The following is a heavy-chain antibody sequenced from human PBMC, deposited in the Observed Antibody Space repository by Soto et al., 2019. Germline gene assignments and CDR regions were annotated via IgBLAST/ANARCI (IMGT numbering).Heavy chain of an antibody. CDR1: GFTFDDYA. J-gene: IGHJ2*01. D-gene: IGHD5-18*01. Sequence: HPGGSLRLSCAASGFTFDDYAMHWVRQAPGKGLEWVSGISWNSGSIGYADSVKGRFTISRDNAKNSLYLQMNSLRAEDTALYYCAKDSGYSYGYGNWYFDLWGRGTLVTVSS. CDR2: ISWNSGSI. V-gene: IGHV3-9*01. CDR3: AKDSGYSYGYGNWYFDL.